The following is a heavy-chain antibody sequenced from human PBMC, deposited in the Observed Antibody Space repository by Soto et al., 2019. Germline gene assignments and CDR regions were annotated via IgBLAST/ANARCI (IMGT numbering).Heavy chain of an antibody. CDR3: ARLCDSSGYYYGD. J-gene: IGHJ4*02. Sequence: SETLPLTCTVSGGPISSRSHYCYWIRQAPGKGLEWIGNIYYSGTTNYNPSLKSRVTISVDTSKNQFSLQLSSVTAADTAVYSCARLCDSSGYYYGDWGQGKLLXV. CDR2: IYYSGTT. V-gene: IGHV4-39*01. CDR1: GGPISSRSHY. D-gene: IGHD3-22*01.